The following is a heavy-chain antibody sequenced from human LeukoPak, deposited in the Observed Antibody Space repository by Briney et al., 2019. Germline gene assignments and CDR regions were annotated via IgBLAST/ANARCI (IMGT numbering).Heavy chain of an antibody. CDR3: ARALYPASNDAFDI. J-gene: IGHJ3*02. CDR1: GFPFSSYS. CDR2: ISSSSSTI. D-gene: IGHD3-16*01. V-gene: IGHV3-48*01. Sequence: GGSLRLSCAASGFPFSSYSMNWVRQAPGKGLEWVSYISSSSSTIDYADSVKGRFTISRDNAKNSLYLQMNSLRAEDTAVYYCARALYPASNDAFDIWGQGTMVTVSS.